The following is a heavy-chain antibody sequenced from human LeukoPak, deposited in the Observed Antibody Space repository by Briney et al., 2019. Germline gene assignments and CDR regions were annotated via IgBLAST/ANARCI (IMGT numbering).Heavy chain of an antibody. J-gene: IGHJ4*02. CDR3: AAGRPYSLLDY. CDR1: GSSLSELS. D-gene: IGHD5-18*01. Sequence: VASVKVSCTVSGSSLSELSLYWVRQAPGKGLEWMGGFDVIDSETFYAQKLQGRVTMTEDSSTDTAYMELRSLTSDDTALYYCAAGRPYSLLDYWGQGTLVTVSS. V-gene: IGHV1-24*01. CDR2: FDVIDSET.